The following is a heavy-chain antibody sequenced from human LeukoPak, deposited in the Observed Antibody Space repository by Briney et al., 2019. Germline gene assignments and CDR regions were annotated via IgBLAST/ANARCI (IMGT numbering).Heavy chain of an antibody. CDR2: INPNSGGT. D-gene: IGHD1-1*01. J-gene: IGHJ4*02. Sequence: ASVKVSCKASGYTFTSYGISWVRQAPGQGLEWMGWINPNSGGTNYAQKFQGRVTMTRDTSISTAYMELSRLRSDDTAVYYCARGFIVQLDFDYWGQGTLVTVSS. CDR3: ARGFIVQLDFDY. V-gene: IGHV1-2*02. CDR1: GYTFTSYG.